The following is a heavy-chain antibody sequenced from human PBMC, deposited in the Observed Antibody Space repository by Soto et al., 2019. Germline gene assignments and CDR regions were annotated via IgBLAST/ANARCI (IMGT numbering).Heavy chain of an antibody. CDR1: GFTFRSYW. CDR2: ISPDGSNT. D-gene: IGHD6-13*01. J-gene: IGHJ4*02. CDR3: TREVATVPDY. Sequence: EVQLVESGGGLVQPGGSLRLSCAASGFTFRSYWMHWVRQAPGKGLVWVSRISPDGSNTNYADSVKGRFTISRDNAKNTLFLQMNSLRAEDTAVYYCTREVATVPDYWGQGTLVTVSS. V-gene: IGHV3-74*01.